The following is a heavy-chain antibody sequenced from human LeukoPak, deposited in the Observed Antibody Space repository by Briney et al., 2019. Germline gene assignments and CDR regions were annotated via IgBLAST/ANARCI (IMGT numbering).Heavy chain of an antibody. V-gene: IGHV1-18*01. J-gene: IGHJ4*02. D-gene: IGHD3-22*01. CDR3: ARRVFYDSSGYWYYFDY. CDR2: ISGYSGDT. CDR1: GYTFSNYG. Sequence: ASVKVSCKASGYTFSNYGMSWVRQAPGQGLEWMGWISGYSGDTNYVQKLQGRVTVTTDTSTSTAYMEVRSLRSDDTAVYYCARRVFYDSSGYWYYFDYWGQGTLVTVSS.